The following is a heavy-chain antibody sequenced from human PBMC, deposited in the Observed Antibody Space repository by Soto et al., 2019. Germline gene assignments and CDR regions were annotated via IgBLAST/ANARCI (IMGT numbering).Heavy chain of an antibody. CDR3: AQDLGTGYSISWFDP. D-gene: IGHD3-9*01. CDR1: GFTFSSYA. V-gene: IGHV3-23*01. CDR2: ISGSGGST. Sequence: EVQLLESGGGLVQPGGSLRLSCAASGFTFSSYAMSWVRQAPGKGLEWVSAISGSGGSTYYADSVKGRFTISRDNSKNTLYLQMNSLRAEDTAVYSCAQDLGTGYSISWFDPWGQGTLVTVSS. J-gene: IGHJ5*02.